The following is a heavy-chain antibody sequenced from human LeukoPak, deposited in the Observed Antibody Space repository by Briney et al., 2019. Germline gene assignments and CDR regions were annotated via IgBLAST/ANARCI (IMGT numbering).Heavy chain of an antibody. V-gene: IGHV4-59*01. Sequence: SETLSLTCTVSGGSISNYFWSWIRQPPGKELEWIGYIHYSGSTTYNPSLESRVTISVDMSKNQFSLNLRSVTVADTAVYYCARRQYSSSGFDYWGQGTLVSVSS. J-gene: IGHJ4*02. CDR2: IHYSGST. CDR1: GGSISNYF. CDR3: ARRQYSSSGFDY. D-gene: IGHD6-6*01.